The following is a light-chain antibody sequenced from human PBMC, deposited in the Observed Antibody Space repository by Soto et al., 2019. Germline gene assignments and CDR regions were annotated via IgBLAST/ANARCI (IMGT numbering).Light chain of an antibody. V-gene: IGLV2-14*01. CDR1: SSDVGGYKN. CDR3: SSYTSSSTVV. J-gene: IGLJ2*01. Sequence: QSVLTQPASVSGSPGQSITISCTGTSSDVGGYKNVSWYQQHPGKAPKLMIYDVSNRPSGVSNRFSGSKSGNTASLTISGLQAEDEADYYCSSYTSSSTVVFGGGTKVTVL. CDR2: DVS.